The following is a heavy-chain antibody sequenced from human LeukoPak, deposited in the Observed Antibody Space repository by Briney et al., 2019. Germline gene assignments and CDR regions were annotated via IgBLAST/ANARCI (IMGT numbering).Heavy chain of an antibody. Sequence: VASVKVSCKASGYTFTSYDINWVRQATGQGLEWMGWMNPNSGNTGYAQKFQGRVTMTRNTSISTAYMELSSLRSEDTAVYYCAGGYRGSYYGYYYYYMDVWGKGTTVTVSS. CDR1: GYTFTSYD. CDR3: AGGYRGSYYGYYYYYMDV. D-gene: IGHD1-26*01. CDR2: MNPNSGNT. V-gene: IGHV1-8*01. J-gene: IGHJ6*03.